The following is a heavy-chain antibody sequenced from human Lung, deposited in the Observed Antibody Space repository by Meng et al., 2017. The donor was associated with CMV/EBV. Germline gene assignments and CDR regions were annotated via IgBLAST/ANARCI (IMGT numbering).Heavy chain of an antibody. J-gene: IGHJ4*02. D-gene: IGHD3-16*01. CDR3: AIRRGVYHFLEGGGDAYFDY. CDR1: CYYFNAFG. Sequence: ASXXVSXKGSCYYFNAFGISWRRQAPGQGLEWMGWINTANGAPRYAQRFQGRVTMTTDKSTATSYMELWSLTSDDTAVYYCAIRRGVYHFLEGGGDAYFDYXGQGTPVTVSS. V-gene: IGHV1-18*01. CDR2: INTANGAP.